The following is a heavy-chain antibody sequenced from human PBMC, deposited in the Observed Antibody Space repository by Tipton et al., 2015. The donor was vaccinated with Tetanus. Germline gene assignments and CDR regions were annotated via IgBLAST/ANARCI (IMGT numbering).Heavy chain of an antibody. Sequence: SLRLSCAASGFTFSSDAMTWVRQSPGKGLEWVAFISYDGAEIYYADSVKGRISISRDNSKNILFLQMDSLRAEDTAVYYCVRDYCSSARCSPHVVYYYFYGMDVWGQGTTVTV. CDR1: GFTFSSDA. J-gene: IGHJ6*02. V-gene: IGHV3-30-3*01. D-gene: IGHD2-2*01. CDR2: ISYDGAEI. CDR3: VRDYCSSARCSPHVVYYYFYGMDV.